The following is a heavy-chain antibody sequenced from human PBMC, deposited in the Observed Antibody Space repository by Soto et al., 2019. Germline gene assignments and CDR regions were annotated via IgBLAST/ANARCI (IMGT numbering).Heavy chain of an antibody. J-gene: IGHJ6*03. Sequence: EVQLVESGGGLVQPGGSLRLSCAASGFTISGNAMNWVRQAPGRGLEWVSYISSSSTNIHYADSVRGRFTISRDNAKNSLYLQMNSLRDEDTAVYRSARDLSWGSKWYYYMDVWGKGTTVTVSS. V-gene: IGHV3-48*02. CDR1: GFTISGNA. CDR2: ISSSSTNI. D-gene: IGHD3-16*01. CDR3: ARDLSWGSKWYYYMDV.